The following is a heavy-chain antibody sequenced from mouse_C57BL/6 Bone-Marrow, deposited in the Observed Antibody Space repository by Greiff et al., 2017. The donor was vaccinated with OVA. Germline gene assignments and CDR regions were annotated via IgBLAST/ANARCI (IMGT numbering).Heavy chain of an antibody. Sequence: QVQLKQSGPGLVQPSQSLSITCTVSGFSLTSYGVHWVRQSPGKGLEWLGVIWSGGSTDYNAAFISRLSISKDNSKSQVFFKMNSLQADDTAIYYCARNCRVTTEAWFAYWGQGTLVTVSA. CDR2: IWSGGST. V-gene: IGHV2-2*01. D-gene: IGHD2-2*01. CDR1: GFSLTSYG. CDR3: ARNCRVTTEAWFAY. J-gene: IGHJ3*01.